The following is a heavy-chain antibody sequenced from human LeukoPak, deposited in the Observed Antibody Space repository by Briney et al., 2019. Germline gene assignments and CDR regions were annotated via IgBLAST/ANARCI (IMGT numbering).Heavy chain of an antibody. V-gene: IGHV4-59*01. Sequence: SETLSLTCTVSGGSISSYYWSWIRQPPGKGLEWIGYIYHSGSTKYNPSLKSRVTISVDTSKSQFSLKLSSVTAADTAVYYCARVTGYVVEDYFDYWGQGTLVTVSS. CDR3: ARVTGYVVEDYFDY. CDR2: IYHSGST. CDR1: GGSISSYY. J-gene: IGHJ4*02. D-gene: IGHD2-15*01.